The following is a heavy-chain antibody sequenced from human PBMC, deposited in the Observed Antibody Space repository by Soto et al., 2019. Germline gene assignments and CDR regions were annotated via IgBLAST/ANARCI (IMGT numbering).Heavy chain of an antibody. CDR2: INHSGST. V-gene: IGHV4-34*01. J-gene: IGHJ4*02. CDR3: ARAGGATVTTNYFDY. D-gene: IGHD4-17*01. Sequence: QVQLQQWGAGLLKPSETLSLTCAVYGGSFSGYYWSWIRQPPGKGLEWIGEINHSGSTNYDPALQSRVTISVDTSKNQFSLKLSSVTAAYTAVYYCARAGGATVTTNYFDYCGQGTLVTVSS. CDR1: GGSFSGYY.